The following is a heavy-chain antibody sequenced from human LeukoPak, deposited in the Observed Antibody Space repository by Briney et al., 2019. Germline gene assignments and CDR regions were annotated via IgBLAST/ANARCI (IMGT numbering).Heavy chain of an antibody. CDR2: IYYSGST. V-gene: IGHV4-59*01. CDR1: GGSISSYY. D-gene: IGHD5-18*01. Sequence: SETLSLTCTVYGGSISSYYWSWSRQPPGKGLEWIGYIYYSGSTNYNPSLKSRVTISVDTSKNQFSLKLSSVTAADTAVYYCARDPGFSYGHGWWFDPWGQGTLVTVSS. CDR3: ARDPGFSYGHGWWFDP. J-gene: IGHJ5*02.